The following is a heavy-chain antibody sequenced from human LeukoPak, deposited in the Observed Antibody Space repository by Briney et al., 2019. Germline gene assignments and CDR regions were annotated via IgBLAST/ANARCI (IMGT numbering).Heavy chain of an antibody. Sequence: PGGSLILSCAASGFTFSSYGMHWVRQAPGKGLEWVAFIRYDGSSEYYADSVKGRFTISRDNSKNTLYLQMNSLRAEDTAVYYCARPLRGGSGRVLSYWGQGTLVTVSS. CDR2: IRYDGSSE. CDR1: GFTFSSYG. V-gene: IGHV3-30*02. D-gene: IGHD1-26*01. CDR3: ARPLRGGSGRVLSY. J-gene: IGHJ4*02.